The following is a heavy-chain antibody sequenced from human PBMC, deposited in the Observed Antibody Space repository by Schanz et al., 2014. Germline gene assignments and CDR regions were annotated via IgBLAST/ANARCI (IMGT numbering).Heavy chain of an antibody. Sequence: QVQLVESGGGVVQPGGSLRLSCAASGFTFSSYGMHWVRQAPGKGLEWVAFIRYDGSTNYHADSVKGRFTISRDNSKNTLYLQMNRMRHEDTAVYYCTNFETRTGTNYWGQGTLVTVSS. V-gene: IGHV3-30*02. D-gene: IGHD1-1*01. CDR3: TNFETRTGTNY. J-gene: IGHJ4*02. CDR1: GFTFSSYG. CDR2: IRYDGSTN.